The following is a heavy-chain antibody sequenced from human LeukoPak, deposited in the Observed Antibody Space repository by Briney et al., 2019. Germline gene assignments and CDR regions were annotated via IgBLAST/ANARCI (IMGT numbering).Heavy chain of an antibody. Sequence: GGSLRLSCAATGFTFSDFGMHWVRQAPGKGLEWVAFIRNDGSKDYYPDSVKGRFTISRDNSRTTLYLQMHSLRIEDTAVYYCVKGGSSSHNWFDPWGQGILVTVSS. V-gene: IGHV3-30*02. D-gene: IGHD6-13*01. CDR1: GFTFSDFG. CDR3: VKGGSSSHNWFDP. J-gene: IGHJ5*02. CDR2: IRNDGSKD.